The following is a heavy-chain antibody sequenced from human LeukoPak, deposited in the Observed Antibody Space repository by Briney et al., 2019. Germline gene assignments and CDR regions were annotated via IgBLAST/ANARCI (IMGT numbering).Heavy chain of an antibody. J-gene: IGHJ4*02. D-gene: IGHD3-3*01. CDR1: GFTFSSYA. Sequence: GRSLRLSCAASGFTFSSYAMSWVRQAPGKGLEWVSAISGSGSSTYYADSVKGRFTISRDNSKNTLYLQMNSLRAEDTAVYYCATPLGFWSGYYTFRDNYWGQGTLVAVSS. CDR2: ISGSGSST. CDR3: ATPLGFWSGYYTFRDNY. V-gene: IGHV3-23*01.